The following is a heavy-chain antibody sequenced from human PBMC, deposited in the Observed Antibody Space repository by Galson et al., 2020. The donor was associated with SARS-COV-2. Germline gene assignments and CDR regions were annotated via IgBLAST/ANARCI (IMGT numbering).Heavy chain of an antibody. CDR2: INHSGST. CDR3: ARGSRFLEWLSHFDY. Sequence: SETLSLTCAVYGGSFSGYYWSWIRQPPGKGLEWIGEINHSGSTNYNPSLKSRVTISVDTSKNQFSLKLSSVTAADTAVYYCARGSRFLEWLSHFDYWGQGTLVTVSS. CDR1: GGSFSGYY. V-gene: IGHV4-34*01. D-gene: IGHD3-3*01. J-gene: IGHJ4*02.